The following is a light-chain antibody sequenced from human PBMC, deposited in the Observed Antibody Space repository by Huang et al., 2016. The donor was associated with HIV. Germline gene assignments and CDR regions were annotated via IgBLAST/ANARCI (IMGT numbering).Light chain of an antibody. J-gene: IGKJ4*01. CDR1: QSVSSY. CDR2: DAS. CDR3: QQRSTWPPAVT. Sequence: EIVLTQSPATLSLSPGERATLSCRASQSVSSYLAWYQQQPGQAPRLLIYDASNRATGIPARFSGSGSGTDFTLTISSLEPEDFAVYYCQQRSTWPPAVTFGGGTKVEIK. V-gene: IGKV3-11*01.